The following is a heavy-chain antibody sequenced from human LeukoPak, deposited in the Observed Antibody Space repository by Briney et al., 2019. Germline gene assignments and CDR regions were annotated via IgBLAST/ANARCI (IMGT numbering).Heavy chain of an antibody. D-gene: IGHD3-22*01. J-gene: IGHJ4*02. Sequence: SETLSLTCTVSGGSISSYYWSWIRQPPGKGLEWIGCIYYSGSTNFNPSLKSRVTMSVDTSKNQFSLKLSSVTAADTAVYYCARETYDSSGARFDYWGQGTLVTVSS. CDR1: GGSISSYY. CDR2: IYYSGST. V-gene: IGHV4-59*01. CDR3: ARETYDSSGARFDY.